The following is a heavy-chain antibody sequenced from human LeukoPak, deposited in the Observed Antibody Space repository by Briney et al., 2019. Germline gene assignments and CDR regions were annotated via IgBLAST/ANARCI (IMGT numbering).Heavy chain of an antibody. CDR3: AAAPITGETHYYSYYYMDV. CDR1: GYTFTGYS. V-gene: IGHV1-2*02. D-gene: IGHD7-27*01. J-gene: IGHJ6*03. Sequence: GASVKVSCKAAGYTFTGYSMHWGRQAPGQGLECMGWTNTNSGDTHYAQKFQGRVTMTRDTSISTAYMELSKLTSDHPALYYCAAAPITGETHYYSYYYMDVWGKGTAVTVSS. CDR2: TNTNSGDT.